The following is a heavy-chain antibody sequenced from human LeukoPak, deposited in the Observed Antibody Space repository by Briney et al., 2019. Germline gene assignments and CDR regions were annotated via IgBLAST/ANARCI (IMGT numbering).Heavy chain of an antibody. V-gene: IGHV3-23*01. Sequence: GGFLRLSCAASGFTFSSYAMSWVRQAPGKGLEWVSTISGSGGNTWYADSVKGRFTISRDNSKNTLYLQMNSLRAEDTAVYYCAKDSLGATVFDYWGQGTLVTVSS. CDR1: GFTFSSYA. J-gene: IGHJ4*02. CDR3: AKDSLGATVFDY. CDR2: ISGSGGNT. D-gene: IGHD1-26*01.